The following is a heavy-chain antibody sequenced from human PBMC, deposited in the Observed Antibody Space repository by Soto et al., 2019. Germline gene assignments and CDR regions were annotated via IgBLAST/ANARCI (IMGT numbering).Heavy chain of an antibody. J-gene: IGHJ4*02. CDR2: IYTGGHT. V-gene: IGHV3-53*01. CDR3: ARAPGRMPDY. D-gene: IGHD2-2*01. CDR1: GFTVSGTD. Sequence: EVQLVESGGGLIQPGGSLRLSCEASGFTVSGTDMSWVRQAPGQGLEWVSIIYTGGHTNYAGSVKGRFSISRDSSKNTLYLRMNSLRAYDTAVYYGARAPGRMPDYWAQGTLVTVSS.